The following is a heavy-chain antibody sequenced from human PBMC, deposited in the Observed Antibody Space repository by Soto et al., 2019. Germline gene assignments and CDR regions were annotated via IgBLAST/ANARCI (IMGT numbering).Heavy chain of an antibody. CDR1: GDSVSSNSAA. CDR2: TYYRSKWYN. V-gene: IGHV6-1*01. CDR3: AREDFWSGYYKSGFDY. J-gene: IGHJ4*02. D-gene: IGHD3-3*01. Sequence: QSQTLSLTCAISGDSVSSNSAAWNWIRQSPSRGLEWLGRTYYRSKWYNDYAVSVKSRITINPDTSKNQFSLQLNSVTPEDTAVYYCAREDFWSGYYKSGFDYWGQGTLVTVSS.